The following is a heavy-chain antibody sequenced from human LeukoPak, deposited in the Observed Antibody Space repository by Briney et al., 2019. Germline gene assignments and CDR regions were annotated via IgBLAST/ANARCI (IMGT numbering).Heavy chain of an antibody. J-gene: IGHJ4*02. D-gene: IGHD2-15*01. CDR2: IYHSGST. CDR3: AREEGYCSGGSCYLGY. V-gene: IGHV4-38-2*02. Sequence: SETLSLTCTVSGYSISSGYYWGWIRQSPGKGLEWIGSIYHSGSTYYNPSLKSRVTISVDTSKNQFSLKLSSVTAADTAVYYCAREEGYCSGGSCYLGYWGQGTLVTVSS. CDR1: GYSISSGYY.